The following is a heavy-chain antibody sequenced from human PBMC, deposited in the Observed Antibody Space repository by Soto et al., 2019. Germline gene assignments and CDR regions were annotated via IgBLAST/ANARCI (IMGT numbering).Heavy chain of an antibody. V-gene: IGHV3-7*01. D-gene: IGHD1-7*01. J-gene: IGHJ4*01. CDR3: ANRNLN. Sequence: HPGGSLRLSCAASGFTFRNYYMMWVRQAPGKGLEWVANIKPDGSERQYVDSVKGRFTISRDNANNLLFLQMDSLRVEDTAVYYCANRNLNWGHGNLVYVS. CDR1: GFTFRNYY. CDR2: IKPDGSER.